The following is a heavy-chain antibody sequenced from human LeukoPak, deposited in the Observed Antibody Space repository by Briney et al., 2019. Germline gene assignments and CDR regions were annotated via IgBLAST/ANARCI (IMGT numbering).Heavy chain of an antibody. V-gene: IGHV3-48*01. CDR2: ISSSSSTI. D-gene: IGHD2-2*01. CDR1: GFTFSSYS. Sequence: GGSLRLSCAASGFTFSSYSMNWVRQAPGKGLEWVSYISSSSSTIYYADSVKGRFTISRDNAKNSLYLQMNSLRAEDTAVYYCARDWYHAIDYWGQGTLVTVSS. CDR3: ARDWYHAIDY. J-gene: IGHJ4*02.